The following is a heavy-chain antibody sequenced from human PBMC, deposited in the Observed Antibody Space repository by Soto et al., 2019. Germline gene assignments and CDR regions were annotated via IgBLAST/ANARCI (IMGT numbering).Heavy chain of an antibody. CDR2: INSGGST. CDR1: GVTVSSNY. J-gene: IGHJ4*02. CDR3: ARVDGYNSFDY. V-gene: IGHV3-53*02. D-gene: IGHD5-12*01. Sequence: VQLVETGGGLIQPGGSLRLSCVASGVTVSSNYMSWVSQAPGKGLEWVSVINSGGSTYYADSVKGRFTISRDNSKNTLYLQMNSLRAEDTAVYYCARVDGYNSFDYWGQGTLVTVSS.